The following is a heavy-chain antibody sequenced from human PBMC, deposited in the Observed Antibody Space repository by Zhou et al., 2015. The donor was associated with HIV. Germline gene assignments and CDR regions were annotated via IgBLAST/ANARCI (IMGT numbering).Heavy chain of an antibody. CDR2: IIPIFGTA. CDR1: GGTFSSYA. CDR3: ARGDTAMVPPYGCCGMDV. D-gene: IGHD5-18*01. Sequence: QVQLVQSGAEVKKPGSSVKVSCKASGGTFSSYAISWVRQAPGQGLEWMGGIIPIFGTANYAQKFQGRVTITADESTSTAYMELSSLRSEDTAVYYCARGDTAMVPPYGCCGMDVWGQGTTVTVSS. J-gene: IGHJ6*02. V-gene: IGHV1-69*01.